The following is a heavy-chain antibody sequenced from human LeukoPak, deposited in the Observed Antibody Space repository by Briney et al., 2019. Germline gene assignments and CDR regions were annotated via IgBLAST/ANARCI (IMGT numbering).Heavy chain of an antibody. Sequence: GSSVKVSCKASGYTFTSYSISWLRQAPGQGLEWMGWVSADNGNTKYTQKLQGRVTVTTDTSTSTAFMELSSLRPDDTGVYYCATEVHCSTTSCDALGYYGLEVWGQGTTVTVSS. CDR2: VSADNGNT. D-gene: IGHD2-2*01. J-gene: IGHJ6*02. CDR1: GYTFTSYS. V-gene: IGHV1-18*04. CDR3: ATEVHCSTTSCDALGYYGLEV.